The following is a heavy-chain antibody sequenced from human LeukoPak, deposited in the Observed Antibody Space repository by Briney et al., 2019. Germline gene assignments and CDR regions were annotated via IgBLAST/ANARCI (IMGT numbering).Heavy chain of an antibody. V-gene: IGHV3-64*01. D-gene: IGHD6-6*01. CDR3: ARSSRSSGANWFDP. Sequence: GGSLRLSCAASEFTFSSYSMHWVRQAPGQGLEYVSAITGSGDITYYANSVKGRFTISRDNSKNTLYLQLGSLRTEDMAIYYCARSSRSSGANWFDPWGQGTLVTVSS. CDR1: EFTFSSYS. J-gene: IGHJ5*02. CDR2: ITGSGDIT.